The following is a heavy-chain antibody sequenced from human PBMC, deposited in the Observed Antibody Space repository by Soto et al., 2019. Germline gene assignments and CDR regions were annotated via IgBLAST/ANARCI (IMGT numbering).Heavy chain of an antibody. CDR2: ISYDGSNK. CDR1: GFTFSSYA. D-gene: IGHD2-2*02. Sequence: GGSLXLSCAASGFTFSSYAMHWVRQAPGKGLEWVAVISYDGSNKYYADSVKGRFTISRDNSKNTLYLQMNSLRAEDTAVYYCARDNTGFDYWGQGTLVTVSS. CDR3: ARDNTGFDY. V-gene: IGHV3-30-3*01. J-gene: IGHJ4*01.